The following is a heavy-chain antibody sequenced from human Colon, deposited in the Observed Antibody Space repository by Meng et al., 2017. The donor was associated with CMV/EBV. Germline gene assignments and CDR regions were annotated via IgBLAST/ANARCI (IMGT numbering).Heavy chain of an antibody. CDR2: ISGSGHIT. CDR3: AKGPWTSSGYYGNDV. D-gene: IGHD3-22*01. J-gene: IGHJ6*02. V-gene: IGHV3-23*01. CDR1: GGSISTYY. Sequence: ETLSLTCTVSGGSISTYYWSWIRQPPGKGLEWVSAISGSGHITVYVDSVKGRFTISRDNSKNTVYLQMDSLRADDTALYYCAKGPWTSSGYYGNDVWGQGTTVTVSS.